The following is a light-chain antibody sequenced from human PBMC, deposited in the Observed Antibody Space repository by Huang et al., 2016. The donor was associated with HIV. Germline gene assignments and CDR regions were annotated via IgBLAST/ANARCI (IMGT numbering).Light chain of an antibody. CDR1: QSVSSN. CDR3: QQYNKWPLWT. V-gene: IGKV3-15*01. J-gene: IGKJ1*01. CDR2: GAS. Sequence: EIVMTQSPATLSVSPGERATLSCRASQSVSSNLAWYQQKPGQAPRLLIYGASTRATGIPARFRGSGSGTEFTLTISSLQSEDFAVYYCQQYNKWPLWTFGQGTKVEIK.